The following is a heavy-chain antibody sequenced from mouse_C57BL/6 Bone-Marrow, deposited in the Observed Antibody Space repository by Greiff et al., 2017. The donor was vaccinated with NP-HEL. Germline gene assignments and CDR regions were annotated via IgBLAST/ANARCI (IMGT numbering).Heavy chain of an antibody. J-gene: IGHJ4*01. CDR2: FYPGSGSI. Sequence: QVQLQQSGAELVKPGASVKLSCKASGYTFTEYSIHWVKQRSGQGLEWIGWFYPGSGSITYNEKFKDKATLTVDKSSSTAYMELSRLTSEDSAVFYCAGNEKRSYDCVYDMDYWGQGTSVTVSS. CDR1: GYTFTEYS. CDR3: AGNEKRSYDCVYDMDY. V-gene: IGHV1-62-2*01. D-gene: IGHD2-4*01.